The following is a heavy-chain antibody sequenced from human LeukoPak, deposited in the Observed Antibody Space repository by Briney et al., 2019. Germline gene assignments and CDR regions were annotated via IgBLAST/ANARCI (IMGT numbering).Heavy chain of an antibody. D-gene: IGHD3-22*01. CDR3: ARLWGYYDPPGY. CDR1: GRSIRRGSKY. Sequence: NPSETQSLTCTASGRSIRRGSKYWAWIRQQKGKGPECIATIHYSGHTYYTPSLKSRVTISVDPPKKQFFLNLSSVTAAYTAVYYCARLWGYYDPPGYWGQGTLVTVSS. CDR2: IHYSGHT. J-gene: IGHJ4*02. V-gene: IGHV4-39*01.